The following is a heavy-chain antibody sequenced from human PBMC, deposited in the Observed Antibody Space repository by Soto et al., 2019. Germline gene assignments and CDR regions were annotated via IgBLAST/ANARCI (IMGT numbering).Heavy chain of an antibody. CDR1: GYSFTSYW. CDR3: ARHGSGSYFDYYYGMDV. V-gene: IGHV5-51*01. D-gene: IGHD1-26*01. CDR2: IYPGDSDT. J-gene: IGHJ6*02. Sequence: PGESLKISCKGSGYSFTSYWIGWVRQMPGKGLEWMGIIYPGDSDTRYSPSFQGQVTISADKSISTAYLQWSSLKASDTVMYYCARHGSGSYFDYYYGMDVWGQGTTVTVSS.